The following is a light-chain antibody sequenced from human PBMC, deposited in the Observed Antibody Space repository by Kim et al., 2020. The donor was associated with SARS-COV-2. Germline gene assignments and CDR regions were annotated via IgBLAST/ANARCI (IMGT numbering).Light chain of an antibody. CDR3: QQYHSDPLT. CDR1: QSVLSSSNNKYF. CDR2: WAS. Sequence: ATINCKSSQSVLSSSNNKYFLAWFQQKPGQPPKLLIYWASIRESGVPDRFSGSGSGTDFILTISNLQAEDVAVYYCQQYHSDPLTFGGGTKVDIK. V-gene: IGKV4-1*01. J-gene: IGKJ4*01.